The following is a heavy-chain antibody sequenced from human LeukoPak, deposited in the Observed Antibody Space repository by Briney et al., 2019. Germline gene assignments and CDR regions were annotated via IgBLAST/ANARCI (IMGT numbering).Heavy chain of an antibody. J-gene: IGHJ3*02. CDR3: ASRLQNYYDSSGYYVDAFDI. Sequence: ASVKVSCKASGYTFTGYYMHWVRQAPGQGLEWMGWINANSGDTNYAQEFQGRVTMTRDTSISAVYMELSRLTSDDTAVYYCASRLQNYYDSSGYYVDAFDIWGQGTMVTVSS. CDR1: GYTFTGYY. V-gene: IGHV1-2*02. D-gene: IGHD3-22*01. CDR2: INANSGDT.